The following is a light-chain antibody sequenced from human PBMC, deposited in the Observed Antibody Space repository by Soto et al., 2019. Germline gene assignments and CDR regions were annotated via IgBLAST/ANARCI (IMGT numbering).Light chain of an antibody. CDR1: QSISTY. Sequence: DMQITQSPSSLSASVGDRVTLTCRASQSISTYLNWYQQKPGKAPDLLIYTASSLESGAPSRFSGSGSGTDFTLTISSMQPEHFATYFCQQSYSRPRTFGQGTKVDXK. J-gene: IGKJ1*01. CDR2: TAS. CDR3: QQSYSRPRT. V-gene: IGKV1-39*01.